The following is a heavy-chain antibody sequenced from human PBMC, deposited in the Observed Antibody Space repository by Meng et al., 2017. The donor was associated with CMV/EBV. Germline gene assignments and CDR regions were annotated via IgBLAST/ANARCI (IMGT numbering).Heavy chain of an antibody. D-gene: IGHD3-22*01. J-gene: IGHJ4*02. Sequence: SVKVSCKASRYTFTSYDINWVRQAPGQGLEWMGRIIPILGIANYAQKFQGRVTITADKSTSTAYMELSSLRSEDTAVYYCARSYYDSSGYYAYWGQGTLVTVSS. CDR3: ARSYYDSSGYYAY. CDR1: RYTFTSYD. V-gene: IGHV1-69*04. CDR2: IIPILGIA.